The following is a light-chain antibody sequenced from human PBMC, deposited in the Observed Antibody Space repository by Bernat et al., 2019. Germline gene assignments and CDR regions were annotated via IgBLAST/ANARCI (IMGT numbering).Light chain of an antibody. CDR1: SSDVGGYNY. V-gene: IGLV2-14*03. J-gene: IGLJ1*01. Sequence: QSALTQPASVSGSPGQSITISCTGTSSDVGGYNYVSWYQQHPGKAPKLMIYDVTNRPSGISNRFSGSKSGNTASLTISGLQAEDEADYYCSSFTTIKRYVFGTGTEVTVL. CDR2: DVT. CDR3: SSFTTIKRYV.